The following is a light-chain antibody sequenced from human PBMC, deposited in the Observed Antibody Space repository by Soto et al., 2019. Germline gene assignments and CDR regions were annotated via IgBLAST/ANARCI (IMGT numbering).Light chain of an antibody. V-gene: IGKV3-15*01. CDR1: QSVSSY. Sequence: EIVLTQSPATLSLSPGERATLSCRASQSVSSYLAWYQQKPGQAPRLLIYGASTRATGIPARFSGSGFETEFTLTISSLQSEDSAVYYCQQYDSRPVFGGGTKVDIK. J-gene: IGKJ4*01. CDR2: GAS. CDR3: QQYDSRPV.